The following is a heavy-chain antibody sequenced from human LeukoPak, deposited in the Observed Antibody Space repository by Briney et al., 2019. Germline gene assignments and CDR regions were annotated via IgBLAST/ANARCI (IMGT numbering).Heavy chain of an antibody. CDR3: AKSNGGGLADI. V-gene: IGHV4-39*07. Sequence: PSETLSLTCTVSGGSLSTIYYSWGWLRHPPGTGWEWIGNIFYSGSTYYSPSHRSRVTISLHTPRNQFSLKLNSVTAADTAVYYCAKSNGGGLADIWGQGTMVTVAS. CDR1: GGSLSTIYYS. CDR2: IFYSGST. J-gene: IGHJ3*02. D-gene: IGHD2-15*01.